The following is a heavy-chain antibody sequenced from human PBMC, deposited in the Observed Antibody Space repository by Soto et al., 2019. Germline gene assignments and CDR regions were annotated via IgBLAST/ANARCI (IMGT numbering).Heavy chain of an antibody. D-gene: IGHD6-19*01. V-gene: IGHV4-34*01. CDR1: GGSFSGYY. CDR3: ASRAVALYYYMDV. J-gene: IGHJ6*03. Sequence: PSETLSLTCAVYGGSFSGYYWSWIRQPPEKGLDWIGEINHSGSTNYNPSLKSRVTISVDTSKNQFSLKLSAVTAADTAVYYCASRAVALYYYMDVWGKGTTVT. CDR2: INHSGST.